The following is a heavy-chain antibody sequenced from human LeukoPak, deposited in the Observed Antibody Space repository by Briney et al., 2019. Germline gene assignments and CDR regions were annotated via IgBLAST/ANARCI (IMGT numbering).Heavy chain of an antibody. D-gene: IGHD6-13*01. CDR3: ARRGTSWYDWFDP. CDR2: IYINGTT. Sequence: PSETLSLTCTVSGGSISGYYWSWIRQPPGKGLEWIGYIYINGTTNYNPSLKRQVTISVDTSKNHFSLKLTSVTAADTAVYYCARRGTSWYDWFDPWGQGTLVTVSS. CDR1: GGSISGYY. V-gene: IGHV4-59*08. J-gene: IGHJ5*02.